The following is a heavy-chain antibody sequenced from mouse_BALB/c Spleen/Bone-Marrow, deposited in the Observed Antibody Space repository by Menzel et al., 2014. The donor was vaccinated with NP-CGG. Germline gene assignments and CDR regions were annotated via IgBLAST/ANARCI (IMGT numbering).Heavy chain of an antibody. J-gene: IGHJ2*01. D-gene: IGHD1-1*01. Sequence: QAQLQQSGAELAKPGASVKMSCKASGYTFTNYWMHWVKQRPGQGLEWIGYINPSTGYTEYNQKFKDKATLTADKSSSTAYMQLSSLTSEDSAGYYCARIYYYGRDYWGQGTTLTVSS. V-gene: IGHV1-7*01. CDR2: INPSTGYT. CDR3: ARIYYYGRDY. CDR1: GYTFTNYW.